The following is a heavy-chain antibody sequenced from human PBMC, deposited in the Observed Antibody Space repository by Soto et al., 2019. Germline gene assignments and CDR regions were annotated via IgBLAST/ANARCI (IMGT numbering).Heavy chain of an antibody. CDR2: IYHSGST. CDR1: GGSISSDGYS. J-gene: IGHJ5*02. D-gene: IGHD6-13*01. Sequence: PSETLSLTCAVSGGSISSDGYSWSWIRQPPGKGLEWIGYIYHSGSTYYNPSLKSRATMSIDRSKNQFSLKLSSVTAADTAVYYCARNAPQAAAGTINWFDPWGQGTLVTVSS. CDR3: ARNAPQAAAGTINWFDP. V-gene: IGHV4-30-2*01.